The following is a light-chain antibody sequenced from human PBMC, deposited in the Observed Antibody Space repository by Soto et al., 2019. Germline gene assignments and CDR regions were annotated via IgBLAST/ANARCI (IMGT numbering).Light chain of an antibody. Sequence: QSVLAQPASVSGSPGQSITISCTGTSSDVGGYNYVSWYQHHPGKAPKLIIYEVTNRPSGVSNRFSGSKSGNTASLTISGLQAEDEAAYYCISYTSNSSPSVFATGPKATVL. CDR2: EVT. CDR1: SSDVGGYNY. J-gene: IGLJ1*01. CDR3: ISYTSNSSPSV. V-gene: IGLV2-14*01.